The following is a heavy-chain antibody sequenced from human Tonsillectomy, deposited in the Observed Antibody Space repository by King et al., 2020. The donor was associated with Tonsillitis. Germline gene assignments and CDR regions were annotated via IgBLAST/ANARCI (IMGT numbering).Heavy chain of an antibody. Sequence: VQLVESGGGVVQPGGSLRLSCAASGFTFSSYGMHWVRQAPGKGLEGVAFIRYDGSNKYYADSVKGRFTISRDNSKNTVFLQMNSLRAEDTAVYYCAKETIRLGELSLYRYFDLWGRGTLVTVSS. D-gene: IGHD3-16*02. CDR2: IRYDGSNK. J-gene: IGHJ2*01. V-gene: IGHV3-30*02. CDR3: AKETIRLGELSLYRYFDL. CDR1: GFTFSSYG.